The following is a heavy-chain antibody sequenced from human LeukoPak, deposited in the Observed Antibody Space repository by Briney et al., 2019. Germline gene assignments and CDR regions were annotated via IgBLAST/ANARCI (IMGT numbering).Heavy chain of an antibody. V-gene: IGHV5-51*01. CDR2: ISPGDSDT. J-gene: IGHJ4*02. Sequence: GESLKISCQSSGYTFTDYWIGWVRQMPGRGLEWMGIISPGDSDTRYSPSFQGQVTMSADKSINTAYLQWGSLKASDTAMYYCARGRGATVITNFDYWGQGTLVTVSS. CDR3: ARGRGATVITNFDY. CDR1: GYTFTDYW. D-gene: IGHD4-23*01.